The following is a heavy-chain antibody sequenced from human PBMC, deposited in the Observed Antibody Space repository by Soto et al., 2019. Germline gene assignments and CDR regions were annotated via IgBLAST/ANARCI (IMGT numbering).Heavy chain of an antibody. CDR1: GVGFSNYG. V-gene: IGHV3-23*01. CDR3: ATDPRGPDY. Sequence: VHLFESGGGLVQPGGSLKLSCATSGVGFSNYGMSWVRQAPGKGLEWVSDISASGDSTYYADPVKGRFTISGDNSKRTLYLQMNSLRAEDTAIYYCATDPRGPDYWGQGTQVTVS. J-gene: IGHJ4*02. CDR2: ISASGDST.